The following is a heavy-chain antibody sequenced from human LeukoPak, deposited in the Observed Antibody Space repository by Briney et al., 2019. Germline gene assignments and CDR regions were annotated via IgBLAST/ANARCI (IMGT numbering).Heavy chain of an antibody. CDR3: ARGDYGDYAYYFDY. J-gene: IGHJ4*02. CDR1: GFTFSSYA. V-gene: IGHV3-23*01. CDR2: ISGGVGTT. Sequence: PGGSLRLSCAASGFTFSSYAMSWVRQAPGKGLEWVSAISGGVGTTYYADSVKGRFTISRDNAKNSLYLHMNSLRAEDTALYYCARGDYGDYAYYFDYWGQGTLVTVSS. D-gene: IGHD4-17*01.